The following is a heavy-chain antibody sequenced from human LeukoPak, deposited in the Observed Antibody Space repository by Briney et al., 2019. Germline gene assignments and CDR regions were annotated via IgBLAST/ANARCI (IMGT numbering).Heavy chain of an antibody. J-gene: IGHJ4*02. D-gene: IGHD6-19*01. V-gene: IGHV3-66*04. Sequence: AGGSLRLSCAASGFTVSSNYMSWVRQAPGKGLEWVSVIYSGGSTYYADSVKGRFTISGDNSKNTLYLQMNSLRAEDTAVYYCARRSGIAVAGAFDYWGQGTLVTVSS. CDR1: GFTVSSNY. CDR3: ARRSGIAVAGAFDY. CDR2: IYSGGST.